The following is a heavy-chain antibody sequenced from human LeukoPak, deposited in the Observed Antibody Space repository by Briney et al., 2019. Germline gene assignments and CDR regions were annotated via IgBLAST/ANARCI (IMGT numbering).Heavy chain of an antibody. CDR1: GFTFSSYA. J-gene: IGHJ6*02. CDR3: ARDYVSYDILTGYYKGYGMDV. V-gene: IGHV3-23*01. D-gene: IGHD3-9*01. CDR2: ISGSGGST. Sequence: GGSLRLSCAASGFTFSSYAMSWVRQAPGKGLEWVSAISGSGGSTYYADSVKGRFTISRDNSKNTLYLQMNSLRAEDTAVYYCARDYVSYDILTGYYKGYGMDVWGQGTTVTVSS.